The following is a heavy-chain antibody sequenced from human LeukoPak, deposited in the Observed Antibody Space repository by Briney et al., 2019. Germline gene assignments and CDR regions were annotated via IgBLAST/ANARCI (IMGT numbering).Heavy chain of an antibody. J-gene: IGHJ4*02. CDR2: INPNSGGT. D-gene: IGHD6-19*01. Sequence: GASVKVLCKACGYTLTGYYMHWVRQASGQGLEWMGWINPNSGGTNYAQKFQGRVTMTRDKSISTAYLELSRLSSHDTVVYYCAREGVTGYSSGCYPLYYFDYWGQGTLVTVSS. CDR1: GYTLTGYY. V-gene: IGHV1-2*02. CDR3: AREGVTGYSSGCYPLYYFDY.